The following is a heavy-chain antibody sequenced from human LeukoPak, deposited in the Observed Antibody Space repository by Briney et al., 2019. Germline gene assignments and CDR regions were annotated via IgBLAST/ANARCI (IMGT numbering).Heavy chain of an antibody. J-gene: IGHJ6*04. V-gene: IGHV3-11*06. Sequence: GGSLRLSCAASGFAFSDYYMSWIRQAPGRGLEWVSYISSSSSYTNYADSVKGRFTISRDNAKNSLYLQMNSLGAEDTAVYYCARDRFTGHCSSGSCYGDYYYGMDVWGKGTTVTVSS. CDR2: ISSSSSYT. CDR1: GFAFSDYY. D-gene: IGHD2-15*01. CDR3: ARDRFTGHCSSGSCYGDYYYGMDV.